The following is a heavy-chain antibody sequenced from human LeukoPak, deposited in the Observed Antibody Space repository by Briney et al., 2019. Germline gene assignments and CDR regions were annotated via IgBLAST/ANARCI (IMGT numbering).Heavy chain of an antibody. CDR2: VSSDGGTK. CDR3: VKDQGRRYYYYYGMDV. J-gene: IGHJ6*02. Sequence: GGSLGLSCTASKFTFSNYGMQWVRQAPGKGLEWVAVVSSDGGTKYYADSVKGRFTISRDNSRNTLYLQMNSLRAEDTAVYYCVKDQGRRYYYYYGMDVWGQGTLVTVSS. V-gene: IGHV3-30*18. CDR1: KFTFSNYG.